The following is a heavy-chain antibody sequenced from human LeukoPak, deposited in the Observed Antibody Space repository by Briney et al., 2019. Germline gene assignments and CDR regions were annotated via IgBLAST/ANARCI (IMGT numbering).Heavy chain of an antibody. CDR3: AKETLYCSGGSCYGSGYFDY. D-gene: IGHD2-15*01. Sequence: GGSLRLSCVASGFTFDTYAISWVRQAPGKGLEWVSAISKSGDTTFYTDSVKGRFTISRDNSKYTLYLQMNSLRAEDTAVHYCAKETLYCSGGSCYGSGYFDYWGQGTLVTVSS. CDR1: GFTFDTYA. J-gene: IGHJ4*02. CDR2: ISKSGDTT. V-gene: IGHV3-23*01.